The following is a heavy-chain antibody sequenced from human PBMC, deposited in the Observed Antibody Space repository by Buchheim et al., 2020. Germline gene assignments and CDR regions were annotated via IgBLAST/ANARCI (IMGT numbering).Heavy chain of an antibody. CDR2: ITGSGGST. CDR3: AKDSAYCSGGSCYLLVGY. CDR1: GFTFSSYA. V-gene: IGHV3-23*01. J-gene: IGHJ4*02. D-gene: IGHD2-15*01. Sequence: EVQLLESGGGLVQPGGSLRLSCAASGFTFSSYAMSWVRQAPGKGLEWVSTITGSGGSTYYKHSVKGRFPISRDNSKNPLSLQMNSLRAEDTAVYYCAKDSAYCSGGSCYLLVGYWGQGAL.